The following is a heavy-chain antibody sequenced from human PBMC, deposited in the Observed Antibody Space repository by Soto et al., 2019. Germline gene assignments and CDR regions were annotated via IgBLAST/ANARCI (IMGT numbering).Heavy chain of an antibody. CDR2: IYYSGST. Sequence: SETLSLTCTVSGGSISSGDYYWSWIRQVPGKGLEWIGYIYYSGSTYYNPSLKSRVAMSVDTSKNQFSLKMRSVTAADTAIYYCAREGRIEAAGRFDYWGQGTLVTVSS. V-gene: IGHV4-31*03. J-gene: IGHJ4*02. D-gene: IGHD6-13*01. CDR1: GGSISSGDYY. CDR3: AREGRIEAAGRFDY.